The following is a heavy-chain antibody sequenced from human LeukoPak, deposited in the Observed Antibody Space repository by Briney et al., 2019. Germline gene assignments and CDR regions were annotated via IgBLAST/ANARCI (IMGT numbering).Heavy chain of an antibody. Sequence: GGSLRLPCAASGFTVSDSYMNWVRQAPGKGLEWVSVIYTGGSTYYADSVKGRFTISRDNSKDTLYLQLNSLRAEDTAVYYCARDSGYSYGSFDYWGQGTLVTVSS. CDR2: IYTGGST. CDR1: GFTVSDSY. D-gene: IGHD5-18*01. V-gene: IGHV3-66*01. J-gene: IGHJ4*02. CDR3: ARDSGYSYGSFDY.